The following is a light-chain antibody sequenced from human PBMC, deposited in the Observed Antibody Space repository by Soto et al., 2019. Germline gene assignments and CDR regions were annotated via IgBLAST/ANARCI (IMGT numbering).Light chain of an antibody. J-gene: IGLJ2*01. V-gene: IGLV2-18*01. Sequence: QSALTQPPSVSGSPGQSVTITCTGTSSDVGTYNRVSWYQQPPGTAPKLIIYEVNNRPSGVPDRFSGSKSGNTASLTISGLQAEDEADYHCSFYTTSSSRVVFGGGTKLTVL. CDR1: SSDVGTYNR. CDR2: EVN. CDR3: SFYTTSSSRVV.